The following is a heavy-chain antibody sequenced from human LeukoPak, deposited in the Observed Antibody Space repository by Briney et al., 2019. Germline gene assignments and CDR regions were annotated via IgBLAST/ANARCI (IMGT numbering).Heavy chain of an antibody. CDR2: IFTTENT. J-gene: IGHJ4*02. V-gene: IGHV4-4*07. CDR1: GDSISDYY. Sequence: TSETLSLTCTVSGDSISDYYWSWIRQPAGRGLEWIGRIFTTENTDYNPSLTSRVTMSIDTSKNQFSLELRSVTAADTAVYYCTRDPAFYGSGDWGQGTLVTVSS. D-gene: IGHD3-10*01. CDR3: TRDPAFYGSGD.